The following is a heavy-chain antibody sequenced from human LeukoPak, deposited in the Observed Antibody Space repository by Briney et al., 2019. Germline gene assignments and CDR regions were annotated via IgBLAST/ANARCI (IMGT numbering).Heavy chain of an antibody. CDR3: ARGYYDSSGWPPGPIGAFDI. Sequence: PSETLSLTCTVSGGSISSYYWSWLRQPPGKGLEWIGYIYYSGSTNYNPSLKSRVTISVDTSKNQFSLKLSSVTAADTAVYYCARGYYDSSGWPPGPIGAFDIWGQGTMVTVSS. CDR2: IYYSGST. CDR1: GGSISSYY. D-gene: IGHD3-22*01. V-gene: IGHV4-59*01. J-gene: IGHJ3*02.